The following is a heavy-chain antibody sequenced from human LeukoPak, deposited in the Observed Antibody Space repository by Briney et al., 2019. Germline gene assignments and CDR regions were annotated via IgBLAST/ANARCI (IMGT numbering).Heavy chain of an antibody. V-gene: IGHV3-23*01. J-gene: IGHJ4*02. CDR3: AKDLTYYDFWSGYGYFDY. Sequence: GGSLRLSCAASGFTFSSYAMSWVRQAPGKGLEWVSAISGSGGSTYYADSVKGRFTISRDNSKNTLYPQMNSLRAEDTAVYYCAKDLTYYDFWSGYGYFDYWGQGTLVTVSS. CDR2: ISGSGGST. D-gene: IGHD3-3*01. CDR1: GFTFSSYA.